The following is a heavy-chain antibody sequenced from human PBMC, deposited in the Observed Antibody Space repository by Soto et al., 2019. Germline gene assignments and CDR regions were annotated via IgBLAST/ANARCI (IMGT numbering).Heavy chain of an antibody. J-gene: IGHJ4*02. Sequence: QVQLQQWGAGLLKPSETLSLTCAVYGGSFSGYYWSWIRQHPGKGLEWIGEINHSGSTNYNPSLKSRVTISVDTSKNQFSLKLSSVTAAYTAVYYCARGGGDYPTDYWGKGTLVTVSS. D-gene: IGHD4-17*01. CDR1: GGSFSGYY. V-gene: IGHV4-34*01. CDR3: ARGGGDYPTDY. CDR2: INHSGST.